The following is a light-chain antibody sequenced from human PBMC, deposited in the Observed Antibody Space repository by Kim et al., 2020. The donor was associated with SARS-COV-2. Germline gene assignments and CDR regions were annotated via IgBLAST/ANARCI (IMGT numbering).Light chain of an antibody. Sequence: EIVLTQSPGTLSLSPGERATLSCRASQSVTSSYLAWYQQRPGQAPRLLIYSASSRAPGIPDRFSGSGSGTDFSLTISRLEPEDFAMYYCQQYASSRYTFGQGTKLEI. CDR2: SAS. CDR3: QQYASSRYT. J-gene: IGKJ2*01. V-gene: IGKV3-20*01. CDR1: QSVTSSY.